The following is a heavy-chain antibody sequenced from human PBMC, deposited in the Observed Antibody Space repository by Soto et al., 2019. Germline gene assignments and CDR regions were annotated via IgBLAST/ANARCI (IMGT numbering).Heavy chain of an antibody. CDR1: GFTFANHW. CDR3: ATAEVDY. V-gene: IGHV3-74*01. CDR2: MNSDGSTT. J-gene: IGHJ4*02. Sequence: PGGSLRLSFAASGFTFANHWMHWVRQAPGKGLEWVSRMNSDGSTTDYADSVKGRFTVSRDNAKNTLYLQMNSLRAEDTAVYYCATAEVDYWGPGTLVTVSS.